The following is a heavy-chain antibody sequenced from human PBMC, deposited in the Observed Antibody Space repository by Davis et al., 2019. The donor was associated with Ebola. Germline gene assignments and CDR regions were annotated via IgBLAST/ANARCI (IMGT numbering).Heavy chain of an antibody. CDR3: ARDQAVVVPAALSY. CDR2: ISSSSSYI. D-gene: IGHD2-2*01. V-gene: IGHV3-21*01. Sequence: PGGSLRLSCAASGFTFSSYSMNWVRQAPGKGLEWVSSISSSSSYIYYADSVKGRFTISRDNAKNSLYLQMNSLRAEDTAVYYCARDQAVVVPAALSYWGQGTLVTVSS. J-gene: IGHJ4*02. CDR1: GFTFSSYS.